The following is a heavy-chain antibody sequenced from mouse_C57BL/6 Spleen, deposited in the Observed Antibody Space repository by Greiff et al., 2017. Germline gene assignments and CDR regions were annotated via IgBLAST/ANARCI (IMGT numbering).Heavy chain of an antibody. Sequence: QVQLQQPGAELVKPGASVKMSCKASGYTFTSYWITWVKQRPGQGLEWIGDIYPGSGSTNYNEKFKSKATLTVDTSSSTAYMQLSSLTSEDSAVYYCARSSGTRGYAMDYWGQGTSVTVSS. CDR1: GYTFTSYW. CDR3: ARSSGTRGYAMDY. J-gene: IGHJ4*01. CDR2: IYPGSGST. V-gene: IGHV1-55*01. D-gene: IGHD4-1*01.